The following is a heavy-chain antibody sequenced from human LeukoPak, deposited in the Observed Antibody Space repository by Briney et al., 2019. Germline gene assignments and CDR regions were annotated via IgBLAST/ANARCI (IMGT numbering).Heavy chain of an antibody. CDR1: GYIFTNYW. CDR3: ARQGAGASYYDPTGLPRGAFDS. V-gene: IGHV5-51*01. D-gene: IGHD3-22*01. CDR2: ILPGDSDT. Sequence: GESLKISCRASGYIFTNYWIAWVRWMPGEGLQWMGIILPGDSDTRYSPSFRGQVTFSAETSTRTAYLQWTSLRASDSAIYYCARQGAGASYYDPTGLPRGAFDSWGQGTTVTVSS. J-gene: IGHJ3*02.